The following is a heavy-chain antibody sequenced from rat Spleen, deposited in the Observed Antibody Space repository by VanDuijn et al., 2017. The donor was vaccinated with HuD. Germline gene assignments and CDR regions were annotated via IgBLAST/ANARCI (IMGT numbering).Heavy chain of an antibody. CDR3: ASLYSSYSLYYFDY. J-gene: IGHJ2*01. Sequence: EVQLQESGPGLVKPSQSVSLTCSVTGYSITSSYRWNWIRKFPGNKLEWMGYINSAGSTNYNPSLKSRISITRETYKNQFFLQVNSVTTEATATYYCASLYSSYSLYYFDYWGQGVMVTVSS. CDR2: INSAGST. V-gene: IGHV3-3*01. D-gene: IGHD1-2*01. CDR1: GYSITSSYR.